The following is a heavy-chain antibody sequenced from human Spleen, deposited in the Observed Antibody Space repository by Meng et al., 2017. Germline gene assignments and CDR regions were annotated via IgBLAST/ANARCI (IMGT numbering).Heavy chain of an antibody. Sequence: GGSLRLSCAASGFTFSSYAMHWVRQAPGKGLEWVAVISYDGSNKYYADSVKGRFTISRDNSKNTLYLQMNSLRAEDTAVYYCARDSGSYRYYYGMDVWGQGTTVTVSS. D-gene: IGHD1-26*01. CDR3: ARDSGSYRYYYGMDV. CDR1: GFTFSSYA. V-gene: IGHV3-30*04. CDR2: ISYDGSNK. J-gene: IGHJ6*02.